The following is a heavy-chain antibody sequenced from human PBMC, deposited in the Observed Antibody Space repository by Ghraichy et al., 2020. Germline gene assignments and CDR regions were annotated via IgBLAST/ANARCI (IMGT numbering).Heavy chain of an antibody. CDR1: GFTFSSYW. CDR3: ARDYVWGSYRSYDAFDI. Sequence: GESLNISCAASGFTFSSYWMHWVRQAPGKGLVWVSRINSDGSSTSYADSVKGRFTISRDNAKNTLYLQMNSLRAEDTAVYYCARDYVWGSYRSYDAFDIWSQGTMVTVSS. CDR2: INSDGSST. J-gene: IGHJ3*02. D-gene: IGHD3-16*02. V-gene: IGHV3-74*01.